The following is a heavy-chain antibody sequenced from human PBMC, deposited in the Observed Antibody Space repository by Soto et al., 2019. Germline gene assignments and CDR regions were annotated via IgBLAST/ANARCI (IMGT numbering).Heavy chain of an antibody. CDR1: GYSFTRYW. CDR3: ARHQYYDILTGYYNG. CDR2: IDPSDSYT. Sequence: GESLTISGTSSGYSFTRYWISWVRQMPGKGLEWMGRIDPSDSYTNYSPSFQGHVTISADKSISTAYLQWSSLKASDTAMYYCARHQYYDILTGYYNGWGQGTLVTVSS. D-gene: IGHD3-9*01. V-gene: IGHV5-10-1*01. J-gene: IGHJ4*02.